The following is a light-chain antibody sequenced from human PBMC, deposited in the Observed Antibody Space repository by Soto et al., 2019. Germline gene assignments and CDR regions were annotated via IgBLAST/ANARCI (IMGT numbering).Light chain of an antibody. CDR1: QSLVYGDGNTY. CDR3: MQGSHWPPT. Sequence: DVVLSQSPLSLAVTLGQPASISCSSSQSLVYGDGNTYLNWFHQRPGQSPRRLIHKVSNRDSGGPDIFSGSGSGTDFTLKISRVEAEDVGLYFCMQGSHWPPTFGRGTKVEVK. V-gene: IGKV2-30*01. J-gene: IGKJ1*01. CDR2: KVS.